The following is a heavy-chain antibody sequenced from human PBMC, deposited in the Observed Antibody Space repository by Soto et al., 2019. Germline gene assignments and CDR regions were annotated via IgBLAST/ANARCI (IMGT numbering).Heavy chain of an antibody. CDR2: INPSGGST. D-gene: IGHD5-12*01. V-gene: IGHV1-46*03. CDR1: GYTFTSYY. Sequence: ASVKVSCKASGYTFTSYYMHWVRQAPGQGLEWMGIINPSGGSTSYAQKFRGRVTMTRDTSTSTVYMELSSLRSEDTAVYYCARAATSAYELETFNYYYYYMDVWGKGTTVTVSS. CDR3: ARAATSAYELETFNYYYYYMDV. J-gene: IGHJ6*03.